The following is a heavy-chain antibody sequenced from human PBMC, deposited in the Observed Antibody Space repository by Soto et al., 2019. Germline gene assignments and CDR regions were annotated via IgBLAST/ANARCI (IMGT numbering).Heavy chain of an antibody. Sequence: QVQLVQSGAEVRKPGASVKVSCKASGYSFTSYGISWVRQAPGQGLEWMGWISAYNGNTNYAQKLQGRVTMTTDTSTSTAYMDLRSLRSDDTAVFYCARVGGWGGSGDSSCFDYWGQGTLVTVSS. V-gene: IGHV1-18*01. CDR1: GYSFTSYG. J-gene: IGHJ4*02. CDR3: ARVGGWGGSGDSSCFDY. CDR2: ISAYNGNT. D-gene: IGHD2-15*01.